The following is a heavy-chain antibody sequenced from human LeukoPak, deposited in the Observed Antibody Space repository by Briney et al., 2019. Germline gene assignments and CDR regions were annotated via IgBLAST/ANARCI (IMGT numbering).Heavy chain of an antibody. V-gene: IGHV5-51*01. J-gene: IGHJ5*02. D-gene: IGHD3-10*01. CDR2: IFPRTSEV. Sequence: GESLKISCKDVGNTFSTYWVGWARQMPGTGLEYMGIIFPRTSEVRYGPAFQGQVTISADKSLSTAYLQWTGLKASDTAMYYCARHTGRPQAGWFDPWGQGTLVTVSA. CDR3: ARHTGRPQAGWFDP. CDR1: GNTFSTYW.